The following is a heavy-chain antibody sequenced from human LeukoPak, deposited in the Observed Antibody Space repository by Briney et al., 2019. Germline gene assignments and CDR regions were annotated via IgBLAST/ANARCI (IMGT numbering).Heavy chain of an antibody. CDR1: GFAFNTYA. CDR2: IWHDGSHK. Sequence: PGRSLRLSCAVSGFAFNTYAMHWVRQAPGPGLEWVALIWHDGSHKFYSNSVRGQFTISRDNSKNTVSLQMNNLRPEDTAGYYCVREIFGSGSYPGFWGQGTLVTVSS. D-gene: IGHD3-10*01. J-gene: IGHJ4*02. CDR3: VREIFGSGSYPGF. V-gene: IGHV3-33*01.